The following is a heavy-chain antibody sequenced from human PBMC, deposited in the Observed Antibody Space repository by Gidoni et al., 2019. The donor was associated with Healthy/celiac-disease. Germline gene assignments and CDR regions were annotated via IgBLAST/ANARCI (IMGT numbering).Heavy chain of an antibody. Sequence: QVQLVESGGGVVQHGRSLRLSCAASGFTFSSYCMHWVRQAPGKGLEWVAFISYDGSNKYYADSVKGRFTISRDNSKNTLYLQMNSLRAEDTAVYYCAKDLGVVVPAAMGGSYFDYWGQGTLVTVSS. CDR1: GFTFSSYC. V-gene: IGHV3-30*18. J-gene: IGHJ4*02. D-gene: IGHD2-2*01. CDR2: ISYDGSNK. CDR3: AKDLGVVVPAAMGGSYFDY.